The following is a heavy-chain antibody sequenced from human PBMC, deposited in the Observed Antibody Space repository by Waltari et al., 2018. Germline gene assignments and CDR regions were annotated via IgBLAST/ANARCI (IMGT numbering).Heavy chain of an antibody. Sequence: QVQLVQSGAEVKKPGASVKVSCRVSGYSLTESALPVVRQAPGKGLEWLGGFDPEYGEAVYAQEFQGRVTMTEDTSKDTAYMELSSLTYEDTAVYYCTRDRVGYCSGGTCYSRWFDPWGQGTLVTVSS. D-gene: IGHD2-15*01. CDR1: GYSLTESA. CDR2: FDPEYGEA. CDR3: TRDRVGYCSGGTCYSRWFDP. J-gene: IGHJ5*02. V-gene: IGHV1-24*01.